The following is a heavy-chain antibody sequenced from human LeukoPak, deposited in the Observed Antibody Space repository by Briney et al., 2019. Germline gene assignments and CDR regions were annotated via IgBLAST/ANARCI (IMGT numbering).Heavy chain of an antibody. D-gene: IGHD1-1*01. CDR2: SYSRGGT. CDR3: ARNWRRGWFDP. V-gene: IGHV4-61*02. CDR1: GGSISSGSYY. Sequence: PSQTLSLTCTVSGGSISSGSYYWSWIRQPAGKGLEWIGRSYSRGGTNYNPSLKSRVTISEDVSKNQFSLRLSSVTAADTAVYYCARNWRRGWFDPWGQGILVTVSS. J-gene: IGHJ5*02.